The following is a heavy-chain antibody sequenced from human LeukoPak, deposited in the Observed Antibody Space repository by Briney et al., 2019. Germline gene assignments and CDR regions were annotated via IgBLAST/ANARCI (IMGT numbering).Heavy chain of an antibody. CDR3: ARGLYYYDSSGYNY. J-gene: IGHJ4*02. CDR2: ISSSSSYI. D-gene: IGHD3-22*01. Sequence: KPGGSLRLSCAASGFTFSSYRMNWVRQAPGKGLEWVSSISSSSSYIYYADSVKGRFTISRDNAKNSLYLQMNSLRAEDTAVYYCARGLYYYDSSGYNYWGQGTLVTVSS. CDR1: GFTFSSYR. V-gene: IGHV3-21*01.